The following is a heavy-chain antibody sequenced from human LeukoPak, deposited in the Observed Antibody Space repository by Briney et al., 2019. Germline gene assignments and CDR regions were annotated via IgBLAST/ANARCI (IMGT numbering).Heavy chain of an antibody. D-gene: IGHD3-10*01. Sequence: SETLSLTCAVHGGSFSAYYWSWIRQSPEKGLEWIGEINHSGSTNYNPSLKSRVTISVDTSKNQFSLKLSSVTAADTAVHYCARQSTRYYYGSGSSQPYYYYYMDVWGKGTTVTISS. CDR1: GGSFSAYY. CDR2: INHSGST. CDR3: ARQSTRYYYGSGSSQPYYYYYMDV. J-gene: IGHJ6*03. V-gene: IGHV4-34*01.